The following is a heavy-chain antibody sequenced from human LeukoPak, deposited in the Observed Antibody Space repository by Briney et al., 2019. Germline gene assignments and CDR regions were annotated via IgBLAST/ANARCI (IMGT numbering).Heavy chain of an antibody. J-gene: IGHJ4*02. CDR2: ISHDASEK. CDR3: AKDGGLWVSAHWGDS. CDR1: GFSFSNYA. Sequence: GGSLRLSCVTSGFSFSNYAMHWVRQAPGKGLEWAAVISHDASEKYYADPVKGRFTLSRDNSKNTLYLQMNSLRAEDTAVYYCAKDGGLWVSAHWGDSWGRGTLVTVSS. V-gene: IGHV3-30*18. D-gene: IGHD7-27*01.